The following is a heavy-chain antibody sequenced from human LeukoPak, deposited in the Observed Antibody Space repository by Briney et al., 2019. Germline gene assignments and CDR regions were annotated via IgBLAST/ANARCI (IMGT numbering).Heavy chain of an antibody. Sequence: HPGGSLRLSCAASGFTFSSYGMPWVRQAPGKGLEWVAVIWYDGSNKYYAESVKGRFTISRDNSKSTLYLQMNSLRAEDTAVYYCARSLGSGSYSADYWGQGTLVTVSS. J-gene: IGHJ4*02. V-gene: IGHV3-33*01. CDR2: IWYDGSNK. CDR1: GFTFSSYG. CDR3: ARSLGSGSYSADY. D-gene: IGHD3-10*02.